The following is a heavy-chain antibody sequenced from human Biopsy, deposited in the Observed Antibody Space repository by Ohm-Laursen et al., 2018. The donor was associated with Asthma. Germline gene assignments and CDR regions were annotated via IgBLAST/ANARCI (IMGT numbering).Heavy chain of an antibody. V-gene: IGHV3-30*01. Sequence: SLRLSCAASGFVFRSHAMHWVRQAPGKGLEWVGVISKDASTQDYADSVKGRFTMARDNSKNTLDLQMNSLREEDTAVYYCVRDGTDDAFDIWGQGTVVSVPS. J-gene: IGHJ3*02. CDR2: ISKDASTQ. CDR1: GFVFRSHA. CDR3: VRDGTDDAFDI. D-gene: IGHD1-1*01.